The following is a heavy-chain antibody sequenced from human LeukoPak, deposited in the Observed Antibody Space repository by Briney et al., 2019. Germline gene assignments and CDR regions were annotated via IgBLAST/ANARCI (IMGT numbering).Heavy chain of an antibody. CDR2: IYTSGST. D-gene: IGHD3-3*01. Sequence: SETLSLTCTVSGGSISSGSYYWSWIRQPAGKGLEWIGRIYTSGSTNYNPSLKSRVTISVDTSKNQCSLKLSSVTAADTAVYYCARGADFWSGYSDLYYFDYWGQGTLVTVSS. J-gene: IGHJ4*02. CDR3: ARGADFWSGYSDLYYFDY. V-gene: IGHV4-61*02. CDR1: GGSISSGSYY.